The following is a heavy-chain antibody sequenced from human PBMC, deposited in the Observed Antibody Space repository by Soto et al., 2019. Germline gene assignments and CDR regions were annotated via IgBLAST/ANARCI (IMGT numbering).Heavy chain of an antibody. D-gene: IGHD5-12*01. CDR2: IYYSGST. V-gene: IGHV4-39*01. Sequence: QLQLQESGPGLVKPSETLSLTCTVSGGSISSSSYYWGWIRQPPGKGLEWIGSIYYSGSTYYNPSLKSRVTISVDTSKNQFSLKLSSVTAADTAVHYCARPSFAQYSCYGCFDYWGQGTLGTVSS. CDR1: GGSISSSSYY. CDR3: ARPSFAQYSCYGCFDY. J-gene: IGHJ4*02.